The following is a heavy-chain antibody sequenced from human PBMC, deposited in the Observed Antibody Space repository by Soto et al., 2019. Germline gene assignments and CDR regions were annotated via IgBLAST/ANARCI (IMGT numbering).Heavy chain of an antibody. V-gene: IGHV4-59*01. D-gene: IGHD3-3*01. CDR2: IYYSGST. Sequence: SETLSLTCTVSGGSISSYYCSWIRQPPGKGLEWIGYIYYSGSTNYNPSLKSRVTISVDTSKNQFSLKLSSVTAADTAVYYCARSYDFWSAYYFDPWGQGTLVTVSS. CDR1: GGSISSYY. CDR3: ARSYDFWSAYYFDP. J-gene: IGHJ4*02.